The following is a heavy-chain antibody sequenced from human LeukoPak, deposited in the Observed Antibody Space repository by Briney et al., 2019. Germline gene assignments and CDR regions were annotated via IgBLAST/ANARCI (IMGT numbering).Heavy chain of an antibody. CDR3: ARGQYCSSTSCYSGWVFDY. CDR2: INHSGST. J-gene: IGHJ4*02. Sequence: PSETLSLTCAVYGGSFSGYYWSWIRQPPGKGLEWIGEINHSGSTNYNPSLKSRVTISVDTSKSQFSLKLSSVTAADTAVYYCARGQYCSSTSCYSGWVFDYWGQGTLVTVSS. V-gene: IGHV4-34*01. D-gene: IGHD2-2*02. CDR1: GGSFSGYY.